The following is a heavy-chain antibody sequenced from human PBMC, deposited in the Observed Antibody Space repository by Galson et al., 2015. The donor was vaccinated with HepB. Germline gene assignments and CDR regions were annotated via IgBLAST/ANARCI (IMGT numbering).Heavy chain of an antibody. V-gene: IGHV1-2*02. CDR3: ARGYCSSTSCQWGYYYYYYYMDV. D-gene: IGHD2-2*01. Sequence: SVKVSCKASGYTFTSYYMHWVRQAPGQGLEWMGWINPNSGGTNYAQKFQGRVTMTRDTSISTAYMELSRLRSDDTAVYYCARGYCSSTSCQWGYYYYYYYMDVWGKGTTVTVSS. CDR2: INPNSGGT. J-gene: IGHJ6*03. CDR1: GYTFTSYY.